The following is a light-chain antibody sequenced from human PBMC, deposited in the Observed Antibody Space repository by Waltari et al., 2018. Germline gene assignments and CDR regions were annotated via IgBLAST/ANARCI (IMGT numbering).Light chain of an antibody. Sequence: ETTLTQSPAFVSATPGDKVSIPCKASQDIGDDVNWYQQKPGEAPIFIIQEASTLVPGVPPRFSGRGLGTDFTLTINNMESEDAAYYFCLQHDNFPYTFGQGTRVEIK. J-gene: IGKJ2*01. V-gene: IGKV5-2*01. CDR2: EAS. CDR1: QDIGDD. CDR3: LQHDNFPYT.